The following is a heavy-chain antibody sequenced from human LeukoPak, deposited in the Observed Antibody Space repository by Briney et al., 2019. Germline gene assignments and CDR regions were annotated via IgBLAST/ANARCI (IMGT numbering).Heavy chain of an antibody. CDR1: GGSISSYH. CDR2: ISYSGTT. CDR3: ANVLTSTWGYGLGV. J-gene: IGHJ6*02. Sequence: SETLSLTCTVSGGSISSYHWNWIRQPPGKGLEWIGYISYSGTTNYNPSLKSRVTISVDTSKNQFSLKLSSVTAADTAVYYCANVLTSTWGYGLGVWGQGTTVTVSS. D-gene: IGHD6-13*01. V-gene: IGHV4-59*01.